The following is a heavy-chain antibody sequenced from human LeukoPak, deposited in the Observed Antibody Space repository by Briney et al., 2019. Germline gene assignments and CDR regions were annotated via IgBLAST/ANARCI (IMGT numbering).Heavy chain of an antibody. V-gene: IGHV3-21*01. Sequence: GGSLRLSCAASGFTFSSYSMNWVRQAPGKGLEWVSSISSSSSYIYYADSVKGRFTISRDNAKNSLYLQMNSLRAEDTAVYYCARAIRDGCNRRSFDYWGQGTLVTVSS. D-gene: IGHD5-24*01. CDR2: ISSSSSYI. CDR1: GFTFSSYS. CDR3: ARAIRDGCNRRSFDY. J-gene: IGHJ4*02.